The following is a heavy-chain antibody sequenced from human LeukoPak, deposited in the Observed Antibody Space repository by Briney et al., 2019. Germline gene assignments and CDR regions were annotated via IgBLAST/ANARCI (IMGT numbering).Heavy chain of an antibody. CDR1: GFTVSSYA. Sequence: GGSLRLSCAASGFTVSSYAMHWVRQPIGKGLEWVSALGIAGDTFYPGSVKGRFTISREDARNSLYLQMNSLRAEDTAMYYCARQMQSHGNFDSWGQGTLVTVSS. J-gene: IGHJ4*02. D-gene: IGHD1-26*01. CDR2: LGIAGDT. CDR3: ARQMQSHGNFDS. V-gene: IGHV3-13*01.